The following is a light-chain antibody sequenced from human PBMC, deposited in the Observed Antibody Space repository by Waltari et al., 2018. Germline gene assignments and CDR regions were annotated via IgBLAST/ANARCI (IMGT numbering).Light chain of an antibody. Sequence: DIVMTQSPDSLAVSLGESATIHCKSSQSVLYSSNNKNDLAWYQQKPGQPPKLLIYWASTRESGVPDRFSGSGSGTDFTLTISSLQAEDVAVYYCQQYYSTPWTFGQGTKVEIK. CDR3: QQYYSTPWT. CDR2: WAS. V-gene: IGKV4-1*01. CDR1: QSVLYSSNNKND. J-gene: IGKJ1*01.